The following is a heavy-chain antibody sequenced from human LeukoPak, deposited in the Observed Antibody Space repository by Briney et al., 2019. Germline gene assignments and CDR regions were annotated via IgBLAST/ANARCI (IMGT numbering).Heavy chain of an antibody. D-gene: IGHD7-27*01. V-gene: IGHV3-30*02. Sequence: GGSLRLSCAASGFTFSSYAMHWVRQAPGKGLEWVAFIRYDGSNKYYADSVKGRFTISRDKSNNTLYLQMNSLRAEDTAVYYCANDRQGSQSSGEDYWGQGTLVTVSS. CDR3: ANDRQGSQSSGEDY. CDR1: GFTFSSYA. CDR2: IRYDGSNK. J-gene: IGHJ4*02.